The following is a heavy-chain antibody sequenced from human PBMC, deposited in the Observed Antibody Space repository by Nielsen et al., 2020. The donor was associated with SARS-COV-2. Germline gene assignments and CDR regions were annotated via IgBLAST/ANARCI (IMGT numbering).Heavy chain of an antibody. J-gene: IGHJ5*02. CDR1: GYIFTGHY. D-gene: IGHD1-20*01. Sequence: SVKVSCKASGYIFTGHYIHWVRPAPGQGLEWMGRINPNSGGTNYAQKFQGRVTMTRDTSIRTAYIELSRLSSDDTAVYYCARDQGVTGTGFDPWGQGTLVTVSS. CDR3: ARDQGVTGTGFDP. CDR2: INPNSGGT. V-gene: IGHV1-2*06.